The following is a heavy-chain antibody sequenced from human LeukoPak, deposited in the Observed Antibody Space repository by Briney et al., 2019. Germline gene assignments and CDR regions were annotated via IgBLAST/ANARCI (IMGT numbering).Heavy chain of an antibody. CDR1: GYTFTDYG. CDR2: ISGHNGDT. J-gene: IGHJ3*02. CDR3: ARDTRFGEEGQKNAFDI. V-gene: IGHV1-18*01. D-gene: IGHD3-10*01. Sequence: GASVKVSCKTSGYTFTDYGMSWVRQAPGQGLEWIGWISGHNGDTDYEENLQGRVTITIDKSTRTAYMELRSLRSDDTAVYYCARDTRFGEEGQKNAFDIWGQGTMVTVSS.